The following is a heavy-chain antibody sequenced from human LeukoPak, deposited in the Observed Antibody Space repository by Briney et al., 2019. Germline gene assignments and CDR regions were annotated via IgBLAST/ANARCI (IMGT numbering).Heavy chain of an antibody. CDR3: AELGITMIGGV. D-gene: IGHD3-10*02. CDR1: GFTFSSYW. J-gene: IGHJ6*04. Sequence: GGSLRLSCEASGFTFSSYWMDWVRQAPGKGLVWVSRINSDGNSTRYADSVKGRFTISRDNAKNSLYLQMNSLSAEDTAVYYCAELGITMIGGVWGKGTTVTISS. CDR2: INSDGNST. V-gene: IGHV3-74*01.